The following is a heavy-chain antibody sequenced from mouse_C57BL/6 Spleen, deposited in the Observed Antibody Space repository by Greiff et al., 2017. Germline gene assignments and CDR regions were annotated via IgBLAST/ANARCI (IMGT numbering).Heavy chain of an antibody. CDR2: IYPRSGNT. Sequence: VQLQESGAELARPGASVKMSCKASGYTFTSYGMSWVKQRTGQGLEWIGEIYPRSGNTNYNEKFKGKATLTADKSSSTAYMELSSLTSEDSAVSFFSRSITTVVAPFDYWGQGTTLTVSS. CDR1: GYTFTSYG. J-gene: IGHJ2*01. D-gene: IGHD1-1*01. CDR3: SRSITTVVAPFDY. V-gene: IGHV1-81*01.